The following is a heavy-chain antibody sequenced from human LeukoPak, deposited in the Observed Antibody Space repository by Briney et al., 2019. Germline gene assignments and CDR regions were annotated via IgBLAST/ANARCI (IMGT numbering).Heavy chain of an antibody. D-gene: IGHD3-10*01. Sequence: SETLSLTCTVSGGSISSYYWSWIRQPPGKGLEWIGYIYYSGSTNYNPSLKSRVTISVDTSKNQFSLNLTSVTAADTAVYYCARGTLGGSLIYSYCCYWDVWGKGTTVTVSS. J-gene: IGHJ6*03. V-gene: IGHV4-59*01. CDR1: GGSISSYY. CDR2: IYYSGST. CDR3: ARGTLGGSLIYSYCCYWDV.